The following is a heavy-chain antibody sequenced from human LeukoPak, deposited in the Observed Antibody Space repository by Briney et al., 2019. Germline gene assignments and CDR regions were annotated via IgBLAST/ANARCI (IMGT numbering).Heavy chain of an antibody. CDR3: ARVYGGYVGQLHLDY. D-gene: IGHD5-12*01. J-gene: IGHJ4*02. Sequence: PGGSLRLSCVGSGFTFSSYSMNWVRQAPGKGLEWVSSISTSSIYIYYADSVKGRFTISRDNSKNTLYLQMNSLRAEDTAVYYCARVYGGYVGQLHLDYWGQGTLVTVSS. CDR1: GFTFSSYS. V-gene: IGHV3-21*01. CDR2: ISTSSIYI.